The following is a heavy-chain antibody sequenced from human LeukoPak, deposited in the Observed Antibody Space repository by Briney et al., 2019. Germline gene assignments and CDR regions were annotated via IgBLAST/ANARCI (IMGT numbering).Heavy chain of an antibody. CDR1: GGSISSYY. Sequence: PSETLSLTCTVSGGSISSYYWSWIRQPAGRGLEWIGRMSASGSTNYSPSLKSRVTMSVDTSKNQFSLRLKSVTAADTAVYYCARVYYYDSSGYYWFDPWGQGTLVTVSS. CDR2: MSASGST. J-gene: IGHJ5*02. V-gene: IGHV4-4*07. CDR3: ARVYYYDSSGYYWFDP. D-gene: IGHD3-22*01.